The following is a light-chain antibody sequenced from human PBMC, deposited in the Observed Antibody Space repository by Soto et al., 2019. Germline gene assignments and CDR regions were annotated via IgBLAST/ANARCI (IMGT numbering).Light chain of an antibody. CDR1: QIISGW. J-gene: IGKJ1*01. V-gene: IGKV1-5*03. Sequence: DIQMTQSPSTLSASVGDRVTITCWASQIISGWLAWYQQKPGRAPKLLISKASSLESGVPSRFSGSRSGTDFTLTISSLQPDDFATYYCQQYNSYSGTFGQGTKVDIK. CDR3: QQYNSYSGT. CDR2: KAS.